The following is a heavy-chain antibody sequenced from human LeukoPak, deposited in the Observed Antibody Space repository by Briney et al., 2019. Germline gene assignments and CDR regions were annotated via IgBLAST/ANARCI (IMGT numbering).Heavy chain of an antibody. J-gene: IGHJ4*02. V-gene: IGHV4-59*11. CDR2: IYYSGST. Sequence: SETLSLTCTVSGGSISSHYWSWIRQPPGKGLEWIGYIYYSGSTNYNPSLKSRATISVDTSKNQFSLKLSSVTAADTVVYYCARSSSYYYDSSGYYDYWGQGTLVTVSS. CDR1: GGSISSHY. CDR3: ARSSSYYYDSSGYYDY. D-gene: IGHD3-22*01.